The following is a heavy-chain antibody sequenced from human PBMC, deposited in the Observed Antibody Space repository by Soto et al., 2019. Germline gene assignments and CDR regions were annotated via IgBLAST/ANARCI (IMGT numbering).Heavy chain of an antibody. CDR2: INHSGST. V-gene: IGHV4-34*01. Sequence: QVQLQQWGAGLLKPSETLSLTCAVYGGSFSGYYWSWIRQPPGKGLEWIGEINHSGSTNYNPSLKSRVTISVDTSKNQFSLKLSSVTAADTAEYYCASSSTIAVAGTRRDYWGQGTLVTVSS. D-gene: IGHD6-19*01. CDR3: ASSSTIAVAGTRRDY. J-gene: IGHJ4*02. CDR1: GGSFSGYY.